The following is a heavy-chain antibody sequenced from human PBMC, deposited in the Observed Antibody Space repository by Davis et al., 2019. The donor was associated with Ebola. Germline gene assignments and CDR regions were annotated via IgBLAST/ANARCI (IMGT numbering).Heavy chain of an antibody. CDR2: IYPSDSYT. CDR1: GYSFTSYW. V-gene: IGHV5-10-1*01. CDR3: ARQLRYDILTGPPTDAFDI. D-gene: IGHD3-9*01. Sequence: PGGSLRLSCKGSGYSFTSYWIGWVRQTSGKGLEWMWIIYPSDSYTNYSPSFQGHVTISADKSISTAYLQWSSLKASDTAMYYCARQLRYDILTGPPTDAFDIWGQGTMVTVSS. J-gene: IGHJ3*02.